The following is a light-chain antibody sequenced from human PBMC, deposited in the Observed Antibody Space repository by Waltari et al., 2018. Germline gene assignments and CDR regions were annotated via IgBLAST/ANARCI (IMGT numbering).Light chain of an antibody. Sequence: DIVMTQSPDSLAVSLVESATINCNSSQSVLYSSNNKNYLAWYQQKPGQPPTLLIYCASTRESGVPDRCSGSGSGTDFTLTISRLQAEDVAVYYCQQYYSTPFTFGPGTKVDIK. CDR1: QSVLYSSNNKNY. V-gene: IGKV4-1*01. CDR3: QQYYSTPFT. CDR2: CAS. J-gene: IGKJ3*01.